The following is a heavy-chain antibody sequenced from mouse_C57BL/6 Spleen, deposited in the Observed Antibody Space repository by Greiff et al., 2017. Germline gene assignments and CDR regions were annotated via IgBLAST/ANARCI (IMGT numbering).Heavy chain of an antibody. Sequence: VQLQQSGPELVKPGASVKIPCKASGYTFTDYNMDWVKQSHGKSLEWIGDINPNNGGTINNQKFKGKATLTGDKSSTKAYMELRSLPSEDTAVYYCATTVVGRDYAMDYWGQGTSLTVSS. J-gene: IGHJ4*01. D-gene: IGHD1-1*01. CDR3: ATTVVGRDYAMDY. CDR2: INPNNGGT. V-gene: IGHV1-18*01. CDR1: GYTFTDYN.